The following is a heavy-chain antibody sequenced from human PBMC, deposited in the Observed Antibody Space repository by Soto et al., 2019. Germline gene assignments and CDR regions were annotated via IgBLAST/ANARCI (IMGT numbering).Heavy chain of an antibody. CDR2: IYYIGST. J-gene: IGHJ5*02. V-gene: IGHV4-31*03. Sequence: QVQLQESGPGLVKTSQTLSLTCTVSGGSISSGNYYWSWIRQHPGNGLEWIGHIYYIGSTYYNPSLKSRVTIAVDTSKNQFSLKLSSVTAADTAVYYCARVRYYEIPQVWFDTWGQGTLVIVSS. D-gene: IGHD3-22*01. CDR3: ARVRYYEIPQVWFDT. CDR1: GGSISSGNYY.